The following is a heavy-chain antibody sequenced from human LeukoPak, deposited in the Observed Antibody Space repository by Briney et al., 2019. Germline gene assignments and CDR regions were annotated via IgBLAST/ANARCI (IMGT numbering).Heavy chain of an antibody. J-gene: IGHJ5*02. V-gene: IGHV4-39*01. CDR1: GVSISSSSYY. D-gene: IGHD1-26*01. CDR2: TYYSGST. Sequence: SETLSLTCTVSGVSISSSSYYWGWLRQPPGKGLEWIGSTYYSGSTYYNPSLKSRVTISVDTSKNQFSLKLSSVTAADTAVYYCARHAIVGAISWFDPWGQGTLVTVSS. CDR3: ARHAIVGAISWFDP.